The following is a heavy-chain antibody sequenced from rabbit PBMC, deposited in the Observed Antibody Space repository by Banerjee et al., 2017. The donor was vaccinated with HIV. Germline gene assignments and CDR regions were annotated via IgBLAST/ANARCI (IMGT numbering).Heavy chain of an antibody. CDR2: IYTSSGST. J-gene: IGHJ4*01. Sequence: QSLEESGGDLVKPGASLTLTCTASGFTLSSYYYMCWVRQAPGKGLELIACIYTSSGSTYYASWAKGRFTISKTSSTTVTLQMTSLTAADTATYFCARPYGGRAGFYFDLWGPGTLVTVS. CDR3: ARPYGGRAGFYFDL. V-gene: IGHV1S40*01. CDR1: GFTLSSYYY. D-gene: IGHD2-1*01.